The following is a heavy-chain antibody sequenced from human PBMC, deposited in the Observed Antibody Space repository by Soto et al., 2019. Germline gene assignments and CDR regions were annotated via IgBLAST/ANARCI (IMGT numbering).Heavy chain of an antibody. D-gene: IGHD2-2*01. Sequence: GGSISSYYWSWIRQPAGKGLEWIGRIYTSGSTNYNPSLKSRVTMSVDTSKNQFSLKLSSVTAADTAVYYCARDSRRGCSSTSCFGLGNWFDPWGQGTLVTVSS. J-gene: IGHJ5*02. CDR2: IYTSGST. CDR1: GGSISSYY. V-gene: IGHV4-4*07. CDR3: ARDSRRGCSSTSCFGLGNWFDP.